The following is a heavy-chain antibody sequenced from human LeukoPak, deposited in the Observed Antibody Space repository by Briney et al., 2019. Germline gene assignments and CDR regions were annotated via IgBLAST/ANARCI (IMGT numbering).Heavy chain of an antibody. Sequence: GGSLRLSCETSGFNINANYMNWVRQAPGKGLEWVSVIYTRGNTDYAESVRGRFTISRDNSKQTLYPQMNNLRVEDTAVYYCARDSSNWGFFDYWGQGAQVTVSS. CDR1: GFNINANY. CDR2: IYTRGNT. CDR3: ARDSSNWGFFDY. V-gene: IGHV3-66*01. J-gene: IGHJ4*02. D-gene: IGHD7-27*01.